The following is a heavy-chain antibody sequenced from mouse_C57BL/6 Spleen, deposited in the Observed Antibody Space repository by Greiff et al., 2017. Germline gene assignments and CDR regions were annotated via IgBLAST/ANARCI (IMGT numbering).Heavy chain of an antibody. J-gene: IGHJ2*01. CDR1: GYTFTSYW. V-gene: IGHV1-64*01. CDR3: ARWRGGNFDFDY. Sequence: VQLQQPGAELVKPGASVKLSCKASGYTFTSYWMHWVKQRPGQGLEWIGMIHPNSGSTNYNEKFKSKATLTVDKSSSTAYMQLSSLTSEHSAVYYCARWRGGNFDFDYWGQGTTLTVSS. CDR2: IHPNSGST. D-gene: IGHD2-1*01.